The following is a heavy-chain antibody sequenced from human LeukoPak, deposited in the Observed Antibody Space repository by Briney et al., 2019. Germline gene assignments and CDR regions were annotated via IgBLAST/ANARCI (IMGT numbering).Heavy chain of an antibody. V-gene: IGHV4-34*01. D-gene: IGHD4-17*01. Sequence: SETLSLTCAVYGGSFSGYYWSWIRQPPGKGLEWIGEINHSGSTNYNPSLKSRVTISVDTSKNQFSLKLSSVTAADTAVYNCATGYYFDYWGQGTLVAVSS. CDR3: ATGYYFDY. CDR1: GGSFSGYY. J-gene: IGHJ4*02. CDR2: INHSGST.